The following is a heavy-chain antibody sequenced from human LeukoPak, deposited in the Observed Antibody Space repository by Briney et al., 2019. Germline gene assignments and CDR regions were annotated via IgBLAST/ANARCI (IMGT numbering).Heavy chain of an antibody. CDR2: IYYSRST. V-gene: IGHV4-59*02. Sequence: SETLSLTCTVSGGSVSSYYWSWIRQPPGKGLEWIGYIYYSRSTNYNPSLKSRVTISVDTSKNQFSLKLSSVTAADTAVYYCASWDLAVAGLYWGQGTLVTVSS. CDR1: GGSVSSYY. D-gene: IGHD6-19*01. CDR3: ASWDLAVAGLY. J-gene: IGHJ4*02.